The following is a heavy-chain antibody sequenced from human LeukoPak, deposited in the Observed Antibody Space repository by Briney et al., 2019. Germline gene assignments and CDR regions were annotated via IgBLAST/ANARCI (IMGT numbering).Heavy chain of an antibody. CDR1: GYTFPSYG. J-gene: IGHJ4*02. D-gene: IGHD6-13*01. CDR2: ISTFKGNT. Sequence: ASVQVSCQASGYTFPSYGISWVRPAPGQGREWMGWISTFKGNTNYAQKLQGRVTMTKDTSTSTAHMKLRSLRSDDTAVYYGARGIGAAGTRYSDYWGQGTLVTVSS. CDR3: ARGIGAAGTRYSDY. V-gene: IGHV1-18*01.